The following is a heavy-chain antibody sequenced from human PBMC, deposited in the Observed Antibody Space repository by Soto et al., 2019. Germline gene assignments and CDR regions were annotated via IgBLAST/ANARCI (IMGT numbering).Heavy chain of an antibody. CDR1: GDSVSSNRAA. J-gene: IGHJ4*02. D-gene: IGHD1-1*01. CDR2: TYYRSKWYN. V-gene: IGHV6-1*01. Sequence: QVQLQQPGPGLVKPSQTLSLTCAISGDSVSSNRAARNWIRQSPSRGLEWLGRTYYRSKWYNDFAISLTSRITINADTSKHQFSLQLSSVTPEDTALYYCARRVTTETTAFDYWGQGTLVTVSS. CDR3: ARRVTTETTAFDY.